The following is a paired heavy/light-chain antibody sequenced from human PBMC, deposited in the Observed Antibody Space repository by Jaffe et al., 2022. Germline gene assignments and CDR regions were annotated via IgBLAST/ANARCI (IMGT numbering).Heavy chain of an antibody. J-gene: IGHJ4*02. CDR2: IDSSGSAT. Sequence: EVQLVESGGGLVQPGGSLRLSCAASGFTFSSYEMNWVRQAPGKGLEWVSYIDSSGSATYYADSVKGRFTISRDNAKNSLSLQMHSLRADDTAVYYCARDRPGDYDILTGPYNGNFFDYWGQGTLVTVSS. D-gene: IGHD3-9*01. CDR1: GFTFSSYE. CDR3: ARDRPGDYDILTGPYNGNFFDY. V-gene: IGHV3-48*03.
Light chain of an antibody. CDR1: QSVLYSSNNKNY. CDR3: QQYYRTPSIT. J-gene: IGKJ5*01. Sequence: DIVMTQSPDSLAVSLGERATINCKSSQSVLYSSNNKNYLAWYQQKPGQPPKLLIYWASTRESGVPDRFSGSGSGTDFTLTISSLQAEDVAVYYCQQYYRTPSITFGQGTRLEIK. CDR2: WAS. V-gene: IGKV4-1*01.